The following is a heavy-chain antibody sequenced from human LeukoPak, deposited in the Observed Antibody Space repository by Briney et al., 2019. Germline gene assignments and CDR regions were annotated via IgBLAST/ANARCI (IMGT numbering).Heavy chain of an antibody. V-gene: IGHV4-39*07. Sequence: SETLSLTCSVSDGSINSDTYYWGWIRQPPGKGLEWIASIYSGGNTFYNPSLKSRVTISIDTSKKQFSLKLTSVTAADAAVYYCARDQRSLFDVWGQGSLVTVSS. J-gene: IGHJ4*02. D-gene: IGHD1-26*01. CDR3: ARDQRSLFDV. CDR2: IYSGGNT. CDR1: DGSINSDTYY.